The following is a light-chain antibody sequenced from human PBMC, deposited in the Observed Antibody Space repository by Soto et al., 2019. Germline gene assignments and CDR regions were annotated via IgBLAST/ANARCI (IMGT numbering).Light chain of an antibody. J-gene: IGLJ1*01. CDR2: EVR. V-gene: IGLV2-14*01. CDR3: SSYTSSGTYV. Sequence: QPVLTQPASVSGSAGQSITISCTGTSSNVGGYDYVSWYQQHPGTAPKVMIYEVRYRPSGVSNRFSGSKSGNTASLTISGLQAEDEADYYCSSYTSSGTYVFGTGTKLTVL. CDR1: SSNVGGYDY.